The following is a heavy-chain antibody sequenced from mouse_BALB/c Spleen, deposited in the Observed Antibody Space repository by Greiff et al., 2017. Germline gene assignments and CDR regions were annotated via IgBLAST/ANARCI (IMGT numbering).Heavy chain of an antibody. CDR1: GYTFTDYW. J-gene: IGHJ4*01. CDR3: ARGGGFYRYDSVAMDY. V-gene: IGHV1-69*01. CDR2: IDTSDSYT. Sequence: QVQLKESGAELVMPGASVKMSCKASGYTFTDYWMHWVKQRPGQGLEWIGAIDTSDSYTSYNQKFKGKATLTVDESSSTAYMQLSSLTSEDSAVYYCARGGGFYRYDSVAMDYWGQGTSVTVSS. D-gene: IGHD2-14*01.